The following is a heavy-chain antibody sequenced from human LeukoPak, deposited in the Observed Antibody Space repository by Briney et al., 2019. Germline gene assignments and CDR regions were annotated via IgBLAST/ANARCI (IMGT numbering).Heavy chain of an antibody. J-gene: IGHJ4*02. D-gene: IGHD3-9*01. CDR2: ISYDGSNK. CDR1: GFTFSSYG. Sequence: GGSLRLSCAASGFTFSSYGMHWVRQAPGKGLEWVAVISYDGSNKYYADSMKGRFTISRDNSKNTLYLQMNSLRAEDTAVYYCAKGLRYSDNWGQGTLVTVSS. CDR3: AKGLRYSDN. V-gene: IGHV3-30*18.